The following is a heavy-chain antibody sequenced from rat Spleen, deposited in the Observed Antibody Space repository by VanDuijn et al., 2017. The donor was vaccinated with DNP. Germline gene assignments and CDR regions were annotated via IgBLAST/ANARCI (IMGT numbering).Heavy chain of an antibody. CDR3: ARSHTTGMTWFAY. D-gene: IGHD1-7*01. Sequence: QVQLKESGPGLVQPSQTLSLTCTVSGFSLTSNSVHWVRQPPGKGLEWVGAISSGGSSYFNSALKSRLSINRDTSKSQVFLKVNSLQTEDTAMYFCARSHTTGMTWFAYWGHGTLVTVSS. J-gene: IGHJ3*01. V-gene: IGHV2-6*01. CDR2: ISSGGSS. CDR1: GFSLTSNS.